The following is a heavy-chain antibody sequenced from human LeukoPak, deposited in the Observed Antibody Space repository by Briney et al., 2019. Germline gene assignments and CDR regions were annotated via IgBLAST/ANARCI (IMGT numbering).Heavy chain of an antibody. J-gene: IGHJ5*02. V-gene: IGHV4-59*08. D-gene: IGHD3-3*01. CDR2: ISYIGST. CDR1: DDSFSSHY. CDR3: ARTGSGEEGDNWFDP. Sequence: PSETLSLTCAVSDDSFSSHYWTWIRQPPGKGLEWIGYISYIGSTNYNPSLKSRVTISIDTSKNQFSLKLSSVTAADTAVYYCARTGSGEEGDNWFDPWGQGTLVTVSS.